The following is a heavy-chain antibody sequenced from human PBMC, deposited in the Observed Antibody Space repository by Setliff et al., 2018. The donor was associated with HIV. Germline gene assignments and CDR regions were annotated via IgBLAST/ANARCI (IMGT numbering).Heavy chain of an antibody. Sequence: GGSLRLSCAASGFTFSSYGMSWARQAPGKGLEWVAKINKDGSDKWYVDSVKGRFTISRDNARTSLFLEMRSLRDEDTAVYLCANLWELGAWGQGTLVTVSS. CDR2: INKDGSDK. D-gene: IGHD3-16*01. V-gene: IGHV3-7*03. CDR3: ANLWELGA. CDR1: GFTFSSYG. J-gene: IGHJ5*02.